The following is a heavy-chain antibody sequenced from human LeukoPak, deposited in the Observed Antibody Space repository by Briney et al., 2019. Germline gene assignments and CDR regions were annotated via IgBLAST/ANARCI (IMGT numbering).Heavy chain of an antibody. J-gene: IGHJ4*02. V-gene: IGHV3-23*01. Sequence: PGGSLRLSCAASGFTFSNYAVSWVRQAPGMGLEWVSAIGGSVGSTFYADSVKGRFTISRDNSKSTLYLQMNSLRAEDTAVYYCAKDVVTSYTSGWYMWGFDDWGQGTLVTVSS. CDR3: AKDVVTSYTSGWYMWGFDD. D-gene: IGHD6-19*01. CDR2: IGGSVGST. CDR1: GFTFSNYA.